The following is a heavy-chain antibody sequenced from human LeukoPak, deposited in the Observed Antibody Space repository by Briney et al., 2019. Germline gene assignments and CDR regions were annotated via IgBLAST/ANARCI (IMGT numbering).Heavy chain of an antibody. CDR2: ISYDGSNK. V-gene: IGHV3-30*18. CDR3: AKPLGYSGYDFGY. J-gene: IGHJ4*02. Sequence: GGSLRLSCAASGFTFSSYGMHWVRQAPGKGLEWVAVISYDGSNKYYADSVKGRFTISRDNSTNTLYLQMNSLGAEDTAVYYCAKPLGYSGYDFGYWGQGTLVTVSS. CDR1: GFTFSSYG. D-gene: IGHD5-12*01.